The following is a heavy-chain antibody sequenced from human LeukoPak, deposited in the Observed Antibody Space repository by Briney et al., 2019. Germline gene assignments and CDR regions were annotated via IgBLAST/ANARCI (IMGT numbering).Heavy chain of an antibody. CDR2: IYYSGST. Sequence: PSETLSLTCTVSGDSISNYYWSWIRQPPGKGLEWIGYIYYSGSTSYNPSLKSRVTMSVDTSKNQFSLTLTSVTAADTAVYYCARGLGELSFPFDYWGQGTLVTVSS. CDR3: ARGLGELSFPFDY. J-gene: IGHJ4*02. D-gene: IGHD3-16*02. CDR1: GDSISNYY. V-gene: IGHV4-59*01.